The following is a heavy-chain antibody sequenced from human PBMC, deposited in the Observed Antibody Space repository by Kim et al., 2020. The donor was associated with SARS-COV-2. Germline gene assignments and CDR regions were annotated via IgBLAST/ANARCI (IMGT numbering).Heavy chain of an antibody. CDR1: GGLSSSSH. V-gene: IGHV4-59*01. J-gene: IGHJ3*01. D-gene: IGHD2-2*01. Sequence: SETLSLTCTVSGGLSSSSHWSWIRQPPGKGLEWIGYIYYSGSTNYNSSLKSRVTISLDRSKNQFSLKLRSVTAADTAVYYCARIVVGWDAFDVWGQGTMVTVAS. CDR2: IYYSGST. CDR3: ARIVVGWDAFDV.